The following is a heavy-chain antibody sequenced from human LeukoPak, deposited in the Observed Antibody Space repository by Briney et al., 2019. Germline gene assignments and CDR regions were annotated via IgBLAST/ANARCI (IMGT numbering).Heavy chain of an antibody. V-gene: IGHV1-46*01. Sequence: GASVKVSCKASGYTFTSYYMHWVRQAPGQGLEWMGIINPSGGSTSYAQKFQGRVTMTRDTSTSTVYMELSSLRFEDTAVYYCAGGYSTETADYWGQGTLVTVSS. D-gene: IGHD4-17*01. CDR3: AGGYSTETADY. CDR2: INPSGGST. CDR1: GYTFTSYY. J-gene: IGHJ4*02.